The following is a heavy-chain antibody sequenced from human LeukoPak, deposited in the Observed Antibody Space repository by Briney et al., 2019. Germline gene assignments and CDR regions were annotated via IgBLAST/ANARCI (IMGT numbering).Heavy chain of an antibody. CDR1: GGSISSYY. CDR3: ARSYNCSSTSCYAGDAFDI. Sequence: SETLSLTCTVSGGSISSYYWSWIRQPPGEGLEWIGYIYYSGSTNYNPSLKSRVTISVDTSKNQFSLKLSSVTAADTAVYYCARSYNCSSTSCYAGDAFDIWGQGTMVTVSS. CDR2: IYYSGST. V-gene: IGHV4-59*12. J-gene: IGHJ3*02. D-gene: IGHD2-2*01.